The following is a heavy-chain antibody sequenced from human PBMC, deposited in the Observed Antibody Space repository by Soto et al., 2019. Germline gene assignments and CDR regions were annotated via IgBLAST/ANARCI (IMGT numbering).Heavy chain of an antibody. CDR2: ISYDGSNK. D-gene: IGHD5-12*01. J-gene: IGHJ6*03. CDR1: GFTFSSYG. CDR3: AKDGGYSGYAHTAPHYYYYYMDV. Sequence: GGSLRLSCAASGFTFSSYGMHWVRQAPGKGLEWVAVISYDGSNKYYADSVKGRFTISRDNSKNTLYLQMNSLRAEDTAVYYCAKDGGYSGYAHTAPHYYYYYMDVWGKGTTVTVSS. V-gene: IGHV3-30*18.